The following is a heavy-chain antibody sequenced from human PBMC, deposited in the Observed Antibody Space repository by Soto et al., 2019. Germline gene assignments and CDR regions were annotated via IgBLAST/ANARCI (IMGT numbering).Heavy chain of an antibody. V-gene: IGHV1-69*12. D-gene: IGHD3-22*01. CDR2: LIPIFGTA. J-gene: IGHJ3*02. CDR1: GGTFSSYA. CDR3: GRVHGLVDAFDI. Sequence: QVQRVQSGAEVKKPGSSVKVSCKASGGTFSSYAISWVRQAPGQGLEWMGGLIPIFGTATYAQKFQGRVTITADESTSTAYMGLGSLGSGDTGGYYCGRVHGLVDAFDIWGQGTMVTGSS.